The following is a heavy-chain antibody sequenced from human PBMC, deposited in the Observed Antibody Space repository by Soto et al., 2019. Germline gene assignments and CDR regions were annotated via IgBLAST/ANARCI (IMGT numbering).Heavy chain of an antibody. V-gene: IGHV3-7*01. CDR2: IKQDGSEK. D-gene: IGHD6-19*01. J-gene: IGHJ4*02. CDR3: ARGQGWDDY. CDR1: GFSISGNW. Sequence: EVQLVESGGGLVQPGGSLRLSCVASGFSISGNWMSWVRQAPGKGLEWVANIKQDGSEKYYVDSVKGRFTISRDNADNSPFLQMNSLRAEDTAVYYCARGQGWDDYWGQGTLVTVSS.